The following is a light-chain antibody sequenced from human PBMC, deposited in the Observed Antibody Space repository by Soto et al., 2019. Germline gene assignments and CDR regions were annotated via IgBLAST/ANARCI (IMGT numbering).Light chain of an antibody. J-gene: IGKJ1*01. Sequence: DIQMTQSPSTLSASVGDRVTITCRASQSITSWLAWYQQKPGKAPNLLIYKASSLESGVPSRFSGSGSGSELTLTISSLQPDDFASYDCQQYNSYPWTFGQGTKVEIK. CDR2: KAS. CDR1: QSITSW. CDR3: QQYNSYPWT. V-gene: IGKV1-5*03.